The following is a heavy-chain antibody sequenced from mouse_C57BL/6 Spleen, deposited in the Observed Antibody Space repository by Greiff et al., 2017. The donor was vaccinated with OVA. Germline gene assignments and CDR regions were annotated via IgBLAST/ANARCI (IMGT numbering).Heavy chain of an antibody. CDR3: ARYPHDYGSGPPWFAY. V-gene: IGHV1-55*01. CDR1: GYTFTSYW. J-gene: IGHJ3*01. D-gene: IGHD1-1*01. Sequence: QVQLQQPGAELVKPGASVKMSCKASGYTFTSYWITWVKQRPGQGLEWIGDIYPGSGSTNYNEKFKSKATLTVDTSSSTAYMQLSSLTSEDSAVYYCARYPHDYGSGPPWFAYWGQGTLVTVSA. CDR2: IYPGSGST.